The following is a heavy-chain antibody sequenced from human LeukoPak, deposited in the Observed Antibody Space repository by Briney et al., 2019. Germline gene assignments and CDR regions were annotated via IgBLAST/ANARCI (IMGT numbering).Heavy chain of an antibody. CDR2: MNPNSGNT. Sequence: APVKVSCKASGYTFTSYDINWVRQATGQGLEWMGWMNPNSGNTGYAQKFQGRVTMTEDTSTDTAYMELSSLRSEDTAVYYCVRDYSLDYWGQGTLVTVSS. V-gene: IGHV1-8*01. J-gene: IGHJ4*02. CDR3: VRDYSLDY. D-gene: IGHD4-11*01. CDR1: GYTFTSYD.